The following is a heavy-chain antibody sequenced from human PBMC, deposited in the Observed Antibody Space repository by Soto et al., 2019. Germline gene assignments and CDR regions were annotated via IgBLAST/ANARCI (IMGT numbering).Heavy chain of an antibody. CDR2: ISSSSSTI. Sequence: GGSLRLSCAASGFTFSSYSMNWVRQAPGKGLEWVSYISSSSSTIYYADSVKGRFTISRDNAKNSLYLQMNSLRAEDTAVYYCAARGYSGYDYVPLYYYYYYMDVWGKGTTVTVSS. D-gene: IGHD5-12*01. CDR3: AARGYSGYDYVPLYYYYYYMDV. J-gene: IGHJ6*03. CDR1: GFTFSSYS. V-gene: IGHV3-48*01.